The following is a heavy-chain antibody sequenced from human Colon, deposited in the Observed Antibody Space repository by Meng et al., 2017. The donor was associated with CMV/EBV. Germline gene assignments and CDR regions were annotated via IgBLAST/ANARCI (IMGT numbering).Heavy chain of an antibody. CDR1: GFMFSDYW. Sequence: GGSLRLSCATSGFMFSDYWMHWVRQVPGKGLEYVARINIDGNSISYVDSVKGRFTVSRDNAKNTLYLQMNSLGVEDSAVYYCARDRMTTVTTDYFDQWGQGTLVTVSS. V-gene: IGHV3-74*01. CDR2: INIDGNSI. J-gene: IGHJ4*02. D-gene: IGHD4-11*01. CDR3: ARDRMTTVTTDYFDQ.